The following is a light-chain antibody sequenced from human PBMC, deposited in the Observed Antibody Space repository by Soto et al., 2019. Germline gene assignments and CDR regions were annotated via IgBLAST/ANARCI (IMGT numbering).Light chain of an antibody. Sequence: EIVLTQYPGTMSLSPGERATLSCRASQSVSSSYLTWYQQKPGQAPRVLVYGSSRRATGIPYRFSGSGSGTDFTLNISRLEPEDFAVYYCKQYGRSPGYTFGQGTKLEIK. J-gene: IGKJ2*01. CDR2: GSS. CDR1: QSVSSSY. V-gene: IGKV3-20*01. CDR3: KQYGRSPGYT.